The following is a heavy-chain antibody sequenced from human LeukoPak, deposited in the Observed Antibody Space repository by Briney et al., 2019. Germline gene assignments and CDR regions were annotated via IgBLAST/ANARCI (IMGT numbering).Heavy chain of an antibody. CDR3: AKMGRAIVVVPAEDYYMDV. D-gene: IGHD2-2*01. CDR1: GFTFSSYA. CDR2: IIGSGGST. V-gene: IGHV3-23*01. J-gene: IGHJ6*03. Sequence: GGSLRLSCAASGFTFSSYAMSWVRQAPGKGLEWVSAIIGSGGSTYYADSVKGRFTISRDNYKSTLYLQMNRLRAEDTAVYYCAKMGRAIVVVPAEDYYMDVWGKGTTVTVSS.